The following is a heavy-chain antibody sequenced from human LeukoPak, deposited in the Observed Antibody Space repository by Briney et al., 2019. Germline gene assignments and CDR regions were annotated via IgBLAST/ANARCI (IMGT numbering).Heavy chain of an antibody. J-gene: IGHJ4*02. CDR2: ISSSGSSA. CDR1: GFTFSNYN. V-gene: IGHV3-48*02. Sequence: GGSLRLSCAASGFTFSNYNMNWVRQAPGKGLEWVSYISSSGSSAYYADSVKGRFTISRDNAKNSLSLQMHSLRDGDTAVYYCAVDIVATIGVKWGQGTLVTVSS. CDR3: AVDIVATIGVK. D-gene: IGHD5-12*01.